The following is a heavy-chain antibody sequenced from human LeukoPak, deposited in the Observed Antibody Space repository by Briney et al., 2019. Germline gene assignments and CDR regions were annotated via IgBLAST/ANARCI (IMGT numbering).Heavy chain of an antibody. CDR3: ARDGGWDSSGWRQDYYYYYMDV. CDR1: GYTFTSYD. J-gene: IGHJ6*03. V-gene: IGHV1-2*02. Sequence: ASVKVSCKASGYTFTSYDINWVRQATGQGLEWMGWINPNSGGTNYAQKFQGRVTMTRDTSISTAYMELSRLRSDDTAVYYCARDGGWDSSGWRQDYYYYYMDVWGKGTTVTVSS. D-gene: IGHD6-19*01. CDR2: INPNSGGT.